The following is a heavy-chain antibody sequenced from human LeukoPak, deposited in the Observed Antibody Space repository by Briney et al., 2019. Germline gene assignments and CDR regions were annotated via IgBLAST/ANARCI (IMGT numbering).Heavy chain of an antibody. CDR3: AKDLGDWGSLDY. Sequence: GVSLRLSCAASGFTFSSYAMSWVRQAPGKGLEWVSAISGSGGSTYYADSVKGRFTISRDNSKNTLYLQMNSLRAEDTAVYYCAKDLGDWGSLDYWGQGTLVTVSS. J-gene: IGHJ4*02. CDR1: GFTFSSYA. V-gene: IGHV3-23*01. D-gene: IGHD3-16*01. CDR2: ISGSGGST.